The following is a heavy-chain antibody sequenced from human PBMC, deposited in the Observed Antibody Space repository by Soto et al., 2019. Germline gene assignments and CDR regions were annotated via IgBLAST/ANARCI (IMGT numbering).Heavy chain of an antibody. D-gene: IGHD2-2*01. CDR3: ARLGGDIVLVPAPRGPLAV. V-gene: IGHV5-51*01. J-gene: IGHJ6*02. CDR2: IYPGDSDT. CDR1: GYSFTSYW. Sequence: GESLKISCKGSGYSFTSYWIGWVRQMPGKGLEWMGIIYPGDSDTRYSPSFQGQVTISADKSISTAYLQWSSLKASDTAMYYCARLGGDIVLVPAPRGPLAVWGQGTTVTVSS.